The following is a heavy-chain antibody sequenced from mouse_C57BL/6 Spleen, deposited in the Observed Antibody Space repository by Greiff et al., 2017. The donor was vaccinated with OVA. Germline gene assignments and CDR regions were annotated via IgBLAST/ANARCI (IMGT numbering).Heavy chain of an antibody. J-gene: IGHJ2*01. CDR2: ISYDGSN. CDR3: ARETTVRYYFDY. Sequence: EVKLVESGPGLVKPSQSLSLTCSVTGYSITSGYYWNWIRQFPGNKLEWMGYISYDGSNNYNPSLKNRISITRDTSKNQFFLKLNSVTTEDTATYYCARETTVRYYFDYWGQGTTLTVSS. D-gene: IGHD1-1*01. V-gene: IGHV3-6*01. CDR1: GYSITSGYY.